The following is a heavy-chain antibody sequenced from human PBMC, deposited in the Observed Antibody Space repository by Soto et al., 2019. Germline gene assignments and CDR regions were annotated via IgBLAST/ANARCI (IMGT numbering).Heavy chain of an antibody. J-gene: IGHJ4*02. Sequence: EVQLVESGGGLVQPGGSLRLSCAASGLTFSSCEMNWVRQAPGKGLEGVSYIGTRGSTKYYADSVRGRFTVSRDNTKSSLFLQLNSLRAEDTAVYFCAGRYCSNGVCHLGLSDYWGQGTLVTVSS. D-gene: IGHD2-8*01. CDR3: AGRYCSNGVCHLGLSDY. V-gene: IGHV3-48*03. CDR1: GLTFSSCE. CDR2: IGTRGSTK.